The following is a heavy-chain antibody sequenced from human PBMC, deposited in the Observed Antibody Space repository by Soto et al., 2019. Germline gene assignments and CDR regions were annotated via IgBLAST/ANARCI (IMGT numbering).Heavy chain of an antibody. V-gene: IGHV3-30-3*01. J-gene: IGHJ6*02. CDR3: ARDGGARSYYYYGMDV. CDR1: GFTFSSYA. Sequence: PVGSLRLSCAASGFTFSSYAMHWVRQAPGKGLEWVAVISYDGSNKYYADSVKGRFTISRDNSKNTLYLQMNSLRAEDTAVYYCARDGGARSYYYYGMDVWGQGTTVTVSS. CDR2: ISYDGSNK. D-gene: IGHD2-15*01.